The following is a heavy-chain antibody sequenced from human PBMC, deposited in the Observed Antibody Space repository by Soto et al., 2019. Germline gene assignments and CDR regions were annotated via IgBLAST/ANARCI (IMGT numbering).Heavy chain of an antibody. Sequence: QVQLVESGGGVVQPGRSLSLSCAASGFTFSDYPMHWVRQAPGKGLGWVAVISYDGRGKYYVDSVKGRFTISRDDSKNTLYLQMNSLRVDDTAVYYCARDFIVGAPDYFDYWGQGTLVTVSS. V-gene: IGHV3-30*04. CDR1: GFTFSDYP. CDR3: ARDFIVGAPDYFDY. D-gene: IGHD1-26*01. CDR2: ISYDGRGK. J-gene: IGHJ4*02.